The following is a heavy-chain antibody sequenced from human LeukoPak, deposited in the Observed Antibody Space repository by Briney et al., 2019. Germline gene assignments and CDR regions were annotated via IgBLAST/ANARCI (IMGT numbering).Heavy chain of an antibody. CDR2: IYYSGST. J-gene: IGHJ5*02. D-gene: IGHD2-15*01. CDR1: GGSINNYY. Sequence: SETLSLTCTVSGGSINNYYWSWIRQPPGRALEWIGYIYYSGSTNYNPSLKSRVTISIDTSKNHFSLNVNSVTAADAAVYYCVRSKSGAYGWFDPWGLGTLVTVSS. CDR3: VRSKSGAYGWFDP. V-gene: IGHV4-59*01.